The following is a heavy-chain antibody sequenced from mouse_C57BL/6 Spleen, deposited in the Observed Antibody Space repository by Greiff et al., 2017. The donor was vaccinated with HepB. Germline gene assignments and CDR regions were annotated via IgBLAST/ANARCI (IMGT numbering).Heavy chain of an antibody. CDR2: ISYDGSN. CDR1: GYSITSGYY. CDR3: ARGNDYAFAY. V-gene: IGHV3-6*01. J-gene: IGHJ3*01. Sequence: EVKVEESGPGLVKPSQSLSLTCSVTGYSITSGYYWNWIRQFPGNKLEWMGYISYDGSNNYNPSLKNRISITRDTSKNQFFLKLNSVTTEDTATYYCARGNDYAFAYWGQGTLVTVSA. D-gene: IGHD2-4*01.